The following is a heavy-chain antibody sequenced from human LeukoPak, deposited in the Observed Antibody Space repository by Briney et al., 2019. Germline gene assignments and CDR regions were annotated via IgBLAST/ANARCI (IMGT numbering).Heavy chain of an antibody. J-gene: IGHJ4*02. Sequence: ASVKVSCKASGYTFTSYDINWVRQATGQGLEWMGWMNPNSGNTGYAQKFQGRVTMTRNTSISTAYMELSSLRSEDTAVYYCARRKGEGSYYDYIWGSYRQDTFDYWGQGTLVTVSS. V-gene: IGHV1-8*01. CDR3: ARRKGEGSYYDYIWGSYRQDTFDY. D-gene: IGHD3-16*02. CDR2: MNPNSGNT. CDR1: GYTFTSYD.